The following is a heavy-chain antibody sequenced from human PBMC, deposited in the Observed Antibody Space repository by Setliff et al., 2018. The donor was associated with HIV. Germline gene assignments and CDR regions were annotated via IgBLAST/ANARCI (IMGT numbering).Heavy chain of an antibody. CDR3: ARGGLGVVGAIDY. CDR1: GGSISSSTYY. V-gene: IGHV4-39*01. Sequence: PSETLSLTCTVSGGSISSSTYYWGWIRQPPGKGLEWIGTIYYSGSTYYNPSLKSRLTISVDTSKNQFSLKLSSVTAADTAVYYCARGGLGVVGAIDYWSQGTLVTVSS. D-gene: IGHD2-15*01. CDR2: IYYSGST. J-gene: IGHJ4*02.